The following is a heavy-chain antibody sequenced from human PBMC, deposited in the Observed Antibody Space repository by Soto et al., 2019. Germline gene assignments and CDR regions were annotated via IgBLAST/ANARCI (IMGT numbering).Heavy chain of an antibody. D-gene: IGHD2-21*01. CDR2: INTGNGNT. V-gene: IGHV1-3*04. CDR3: ARGERLYYAYYGMDV. CDR1: GYSFTMYA. J-gene: IGHJ6*02. Sequence: QVQLVQSGAEVKKPGASVKVSCKASGYSFTMYAMIWVRQAPGQRPEWMGWINTGNGNTKYSPKLQGRVTITRDTSASTAYMELSSLKSEDTAVYYCARGERLYYAYYGMDVWGQGSTVTVSS.